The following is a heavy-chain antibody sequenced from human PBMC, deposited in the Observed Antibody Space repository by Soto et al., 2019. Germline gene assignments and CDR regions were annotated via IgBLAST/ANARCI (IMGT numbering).Heavy chain of an antibody. J-gene: IGHJ4*02. D-gene: IGHD6-13*01. CDR3: AKDRSPRSWPPYYFDY. Sequence: GGSLRLSCAASGFTFSSYAMSWVRQTPGKGLEWVSAISGSGGSTYYADSVKGRFTISRDNSKNTLYLQMNSLRAEDTAVYYCAKDRSPRSWPPYYFDYWGQGTLVTVSS. V-gene: IGHV3-23*01. CDR1: GFTFSSYA. CDR2: ISGSGGST.